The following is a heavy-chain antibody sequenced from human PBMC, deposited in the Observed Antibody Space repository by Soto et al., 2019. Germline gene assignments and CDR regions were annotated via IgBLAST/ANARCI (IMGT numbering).Heavy chain of an antibody. CDR1: GFTFSSYS. CDR2: ISSSSSDI. J-gene: IGHJ4*02. D-gene: IGHD2-15*01. CDR3: ARDHGYCSGVSCYYFDY. Sequence: EVQLVESGGGLVRPGGSLRLSCAASGFTFSSYSMDWVRQAPGKGLEWVSSISSSSSDIHYTDSVKGRFTISRDNAKKSLYLQLNGLRAEDTAVYYCARDHGYCSGVSCYYFDYWGQGILVTVSS. V-gene: IGHV3-21*01.